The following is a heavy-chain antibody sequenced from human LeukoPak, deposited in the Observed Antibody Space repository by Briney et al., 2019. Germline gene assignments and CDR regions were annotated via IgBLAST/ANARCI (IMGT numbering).Heavy chain of an antibody. CDR3: ARGDYDILTGYSYY. CDR1: GLTFSSYS. J-gene: IGHJ4*02. V-gene: IGHV3-48*04. Sequence: GGSLRLSCAASGLTFSSYSMNWVRQAPGKGLEWVSYISSSSSTIYYADSVKGRFTISRDNAKNSLYLQMNSLRAEDTAVYYCARGDYDILTGYSYYWGQGTLVTVSS. D-gene: IGHD3-9*01. CDR2: ISSSSSTI.